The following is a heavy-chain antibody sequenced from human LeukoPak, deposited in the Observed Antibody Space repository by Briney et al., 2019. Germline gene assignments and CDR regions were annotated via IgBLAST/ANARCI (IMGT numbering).Heavy chain of an antibody. CDR2: TYYRSKWYN. J-gene: IGHJ5*02. V-gene: IGHV6-1*01. CDR3: ARGPGRIDP. Sequence: PSQTLSLTCVISGDSVSSNSAAWHWLRQSPSRGLEWLGRTYYRSKWYNDYAVSVKGRITIKPDTSRNQFSLQLNSVTPEDTAVYYCARGPGRIDPWGQGTLVTVSS. D-gene: IGHD2-15*01. CDR1: GDSVSSNSAA.